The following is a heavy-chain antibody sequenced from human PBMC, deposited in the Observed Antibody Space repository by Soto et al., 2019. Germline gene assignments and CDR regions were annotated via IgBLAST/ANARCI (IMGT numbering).Heavy chain of an antibody. CDR2: ISSDNVDA. J-gene: IGHJ4*02. Sequence: QVQLAQSGAEVKKPGASAKVSCRASGYPFSNFDVSWVRQAPGQGLEWMGWISSDNVDADPAQNFQGRLTLTIDRSTSTAYMDLKTLRSDDTAVYFCAFGSGSLEFGGQGTQVTVSS. CDR1: GYPFSNFD. D-gene: IGHD3-10*01. V-gene: IGHV1-18*01. CDR3: AFGSGSLEF.